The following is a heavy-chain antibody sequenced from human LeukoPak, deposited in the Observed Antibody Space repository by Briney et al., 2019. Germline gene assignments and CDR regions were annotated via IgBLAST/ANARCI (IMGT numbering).Heavy chain of an antibody. V-gene: IGHV3-7*01. J-gene: IGHJ4*02. CDR1: GFTFNRFW. CDR2: IKEGGSEK. Sequence: PGGSLRLSCAASGFTFNRFWMSWVRQAPGKGLEWVANIKEGGSEKYYVDSVRGRFTISRDNAKNSLYLQMNSLRAEDTAVYYCARGSKYCSSTSCYSFDYWGQGTLVTVSS. CDR3: ARGSKYCSSTSCYSFDY. D-gene: IGHD2-2*02.